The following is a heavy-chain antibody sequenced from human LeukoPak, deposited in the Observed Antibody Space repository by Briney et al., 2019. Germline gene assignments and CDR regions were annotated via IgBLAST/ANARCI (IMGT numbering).Heavy chain of an antibody. CDR1: GFTFSSYG. D-gene: IGHD3-22*01. V-gene: IGHV3-30*18. J-gene: IGHJ5*02. CDR2: ISYDGSNK. CDR3: VKGFGHYYDSSGTQTFDP. Sequence: PGGSLRLSCAASGFTFSSYGMHWVRQAPGKGLEWVAVISYDGSNKYYADSVKGRFTISRDNSKNTLYLQMSSLSAEDTAVYYCVKGFGHYYDSSGTQTFDPWGQGTLVTVSS.